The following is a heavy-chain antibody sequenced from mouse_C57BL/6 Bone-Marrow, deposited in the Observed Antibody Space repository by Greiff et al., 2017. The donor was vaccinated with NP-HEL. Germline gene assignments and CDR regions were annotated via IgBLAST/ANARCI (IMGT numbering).Heavy chain of an antibody. J-gene: IGHJ4*01. Sequence: EVQLVESGGGLVQPGGSLKLSCAASGFTFSDYGMAWVRQAPRKGPEWVALISNLAYSIYYAHTVTGRFTISRENAKNTLYLEMSSLRSEDTAVYYCARQGMSEAMDYWGQGTSVTVSS. V-gene: IGHV5-15*01. CDR3: ARQGMSEAMDY. CDR2: ISNLAYSI. CDR1: GFTFSDYG.